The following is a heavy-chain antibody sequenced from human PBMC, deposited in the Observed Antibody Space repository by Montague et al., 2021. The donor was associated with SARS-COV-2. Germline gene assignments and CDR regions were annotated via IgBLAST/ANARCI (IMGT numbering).Heavy chain of an antibody. J-gene: IGHJ5*02. V-gene: IGHV2-70*11. Sequence: PALVKPTQTLTLTCTFSGFSLSTSGMCVSWIRQPPGKALEWLARIDWDDDKYYSTSLKTRLTIPKDTSKNQVVLTMTSMDPVDTATYYCARILVAAAGSPFDPWGQGTLVTVSS. D-gene: IGHD6-13*01. CDR3: ARILVAAAGSPFDP. CDR1: GFSLSTSGMC. CDR2: IDWDDDK.